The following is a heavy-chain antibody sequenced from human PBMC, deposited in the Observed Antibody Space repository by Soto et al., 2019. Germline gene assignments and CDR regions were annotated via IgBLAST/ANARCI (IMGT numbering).Heavy chain of an antibody. Sequence: ASVKVSCKASGYTFTGYYMHWVRQAPGQGLEWMGWINPNSGGTNYAQKFQGWVTMTRDTSISTAYMELSRLRSDDTAVYYCARDRPTLTTGYYYYGMDVWGQGTTVTVSS. CDR1: GYTFTGYY. V-gene: IGHV1-2*04. D-gene: IGHD4-4*01. J-gene: IGHJ6*02. CDR3: ARDRPTLTTGYYYYGMDV. CDR2: INPNSGGT.